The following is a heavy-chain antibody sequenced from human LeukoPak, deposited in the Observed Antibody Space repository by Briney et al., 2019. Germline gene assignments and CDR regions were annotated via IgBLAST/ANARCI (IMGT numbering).Heavy chain of an antibody. CDR3: ARSYSNTGYYYYGMDV. J-gene: IGHJ6*02. Sequence: SSETLSLTCTVSGGSISRYYWSWIRQPPGKGLEWIAYIYYSGTTNYNPSLKSRVTISLDTSKNQSSLKLSSVTAADTAVYYCARSYSNTGYYYYGMDVWGQGTPVTVSS. V-gene: IGHV4-59*01. CDR2: IYYSGTT. D-gene: IGHD3-9*01. CDR1: GGSISRYY.